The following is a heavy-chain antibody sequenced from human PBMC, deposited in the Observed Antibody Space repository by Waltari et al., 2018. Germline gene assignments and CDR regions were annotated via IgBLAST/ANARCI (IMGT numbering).Heavy chain of an antibody. J-gene: IGHJ3*01. CDR2: FYYTGTT. Sequence: QLHLQEAGPGLVKPSETLSLTCSVPGCSLISNRHYWARIRQPPGKGLDWTGTFYYTGTTYYTPSRESRVTKSVDTSKNQFSLKLSSVTAADTAVYYCATYVGASIGTAAFDVWGQGTMVTVSS. D-gene: IGHD3-16*01. CDR1: GCSLISNRHY. CDR3: ATYVGASIGTAAFDV. V-gene: IGHV4-39*01.